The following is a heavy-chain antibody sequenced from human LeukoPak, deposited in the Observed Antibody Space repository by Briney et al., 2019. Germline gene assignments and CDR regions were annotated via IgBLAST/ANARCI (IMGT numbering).Heavy chain of an antibody. D-gene: IGHD5-24*01. CDR2: ISSSSSYI. CDR3: ARALYGYNSLDY. J-gene: IGHJ4*02. Sequence: GGSLRLSCAASGFTFSSYAMSWVRQAPGKGLEWVSSISSSSSYIYYADSVKGRFTISRDNAKNSLYLQMNSLRAEDTAVYYCARALYGYNSLDYWGQGTLVTVSS. CDR1: GFTFSSYA. V-gene: IGHV3-21*01.